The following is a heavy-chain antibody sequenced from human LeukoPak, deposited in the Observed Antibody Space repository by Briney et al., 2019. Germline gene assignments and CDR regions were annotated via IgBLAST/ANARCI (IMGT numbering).Heavy chain of an antibody. D-gene: IGHD6-13*01. CDR1: GYSFTGYY. V-gene: IGHV1-2*02. Sequence: ASVKVSCKASGYSFTGYYLDWVRQAPGQGLEWMGWINPNSGGTNYVQKFQGRVTMTRDTSITTAYMELSRLRSDDTAVYYCAREATIATAGTAGINFWGQGTLVTVSS. CDR2: INPNSGGT. J-gene: IGHJ4*02. CDR3: AREATIATAGTAGINF.